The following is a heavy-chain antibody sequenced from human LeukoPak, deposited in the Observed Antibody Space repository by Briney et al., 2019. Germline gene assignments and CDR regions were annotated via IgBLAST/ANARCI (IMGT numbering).Heavy chain of an antibody. D-gene: IGHD4-23*01. CDR2: IYYSGST. CDR1: GGSISSYY. Sequence: SETLSLTCTVSGGSISSYYWSWIRQPPGKGLEWIGYIYYSGSTNYNPSLKSRVTISVDTSKNQFSLKLSSVTAADTAMYYCARPTSYGGYYFDYWGQETLVTVSS. J-gene: IGHJ4*02. CDR3: ARPTSYGGYYFDY. V-gene: IGHV4-59*01.